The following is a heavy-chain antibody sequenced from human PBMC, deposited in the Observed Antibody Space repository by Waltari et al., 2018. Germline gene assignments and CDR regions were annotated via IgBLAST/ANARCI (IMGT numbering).Heavy chain of an antibody. CDR3: ARDPPLIVGARAGAFDI. CDR2: ISPILGIA. CDR1: GGTFSSYA. J-gene: IGHJ3*02. Sequence: QVQLVQSGAEVKKPGSSVKVSCKASGGTFSSYAISWVRQAPGQGLEWMGGISPILGIANYAQKFQGRVTITADKSTSTAYMELSSLRSEDTAVYYCARDPPLIVGARAGAFDIWGQGTMVTVSS. D-gene: IGHD1-26*01. V-gene: IGHV1-69*10.